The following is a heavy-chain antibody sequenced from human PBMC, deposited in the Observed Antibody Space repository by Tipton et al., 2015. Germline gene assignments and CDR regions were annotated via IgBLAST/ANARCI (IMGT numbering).Heavy chain of an antibody. D-gene: IGHD2-15*01. CDR1: GFTFTKYG. Sequence: SLRLSCAASGFTFTKYGMHWVRQASGKGLEWVAGIFSDESQKFYADSVRGRFTISRDNAKNSLYLQMNSLRAEDTAVYYCARTKYCSGGSCKYYGMDVWGQGTTVTVSS. CDR3: ARTKYCSGGSCKYYGMDV. CDR2: IFSDESQK. V-gene: IGHV3-33*08. J-gene: IGHJ6*02.